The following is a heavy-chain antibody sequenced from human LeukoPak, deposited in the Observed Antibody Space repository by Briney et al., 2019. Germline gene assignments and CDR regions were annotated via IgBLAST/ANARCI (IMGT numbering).Heavy chain of an antibody. CDR3: ARYGGVVPAAHTRRPLDYYYYGMDV. CDR2: ISGSSGII. V-gene: IGHV3-48*01. Sequence: PGGSLRLSCAASGFTFNTYTMNWVRQAPGKGLEWVSYISGSSGIIDYADSVKGRFTISRDNSKNTLYLQMNSLRAEDTAVYYCARYGGVVPAAHTRRPLDYYYYGMDVWGQGTTVTVSS. J-gene: IGHJ6*02. D-gene: IGHD2-2*01. CDR1: GFTFNTYT.